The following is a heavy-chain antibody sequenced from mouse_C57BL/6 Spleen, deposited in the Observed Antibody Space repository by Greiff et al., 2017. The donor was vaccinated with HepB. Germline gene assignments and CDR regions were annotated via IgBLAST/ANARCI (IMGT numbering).Heavy chain of an antibody. V-gene: IGHV3-6*01. J-gene: IGHJ2*01. D-gene: IGHD1-1*01. CDR2: ISYDGSN. Sequence: VQLQESGPGLVKPSQSLSLTCSVTGYSITSGYYWNWIRQFPGNNLEWMGYISYDGSNNYNPSLKNRISITRDTSKNQFFLKLNSVTTEDTATYYCARDDGSMYYFDYWGQGTTLTVSS. CDR1: GYSITSGYY. CDR3: ARDDGSMYYFDY.